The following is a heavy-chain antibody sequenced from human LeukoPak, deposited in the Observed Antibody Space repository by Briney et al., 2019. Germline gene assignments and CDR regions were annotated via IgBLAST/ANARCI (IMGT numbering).Heavy chain of an antibody. CDR2: IHPGDSDT. Sequence: GESLKISCKVEGYSFTRYWIGWVRQTPGKGLEWMGIIHPGDSDTKYSPSFQDQVTMSADKSISTAYLQWSSLKASDTAIYYCARSPQFYGSGKGMDVWGQGTTVTVSS. CDR3: ARSPQFYGSGKGMDV. D-gene: IGHD3-10*01. V-gene: IGHV5-51*01. CDR1: GYSFTRYW. J-gene: IGHJ6*02.